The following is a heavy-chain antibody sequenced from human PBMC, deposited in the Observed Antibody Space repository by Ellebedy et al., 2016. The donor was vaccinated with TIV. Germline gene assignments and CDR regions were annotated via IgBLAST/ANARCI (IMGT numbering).Heavy chain of an antibody. Sequence: GGSLRLXXAASGFTFDDYAMHWVRQAPGKGLEWVSGISWRGHYIGYADSVRGRFTISRGNAKNSLCLQMNSLRIEDTAVYYCTKDLLRGIWGGSGRDYWGQGTLVTVSS. D-gene: IGHD7-27*01. J-gene: IGHJ4*02. CDR3: TKDLLRGIWGGSGRDY. V-gene: IGHV3-9*01. CDR2: ISWRGHYI. CDR1: GFTFDDYA.